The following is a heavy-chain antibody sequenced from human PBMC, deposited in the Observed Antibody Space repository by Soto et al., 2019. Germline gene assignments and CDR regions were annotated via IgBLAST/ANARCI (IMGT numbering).Heavy chain of an antibody. Sequence: SETLSLTCTVSGGSISSYYWSWIRQPPGKGLEWIGYIYYSGSTNYNPSLKSRVTISVDTSKNQFSLKLSSVTAADTAVYYCARAGTDIVATSPFDYWGQGTLVTVPS. CDR2: IYYSGST. D-gene: IGHD5-12*01. V-gene: IGHV4-59*01. J-gene: IGHJ4*02. CDR3: ARAGTDIVATSPFDY. CDR1: GGSISSYY.